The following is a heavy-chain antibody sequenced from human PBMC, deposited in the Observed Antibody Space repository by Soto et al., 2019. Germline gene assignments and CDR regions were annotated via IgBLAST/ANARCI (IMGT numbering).Heavy chain of an antibody. Sequence: QVQLQESGPGLVKPSETLSLSCTVSGDSVTSPTYYWSWIRQPPGRGPEWIGYLYYTGKSNYHPSLSSRVTMSLDTSKNQFALKLSSVTAADTAVYFCATQRGAVAGLGVSWGRGTLVTVSS. CDR3: ATQRGAVAGLGVS. CDR1: GDSVTSPTYY. CDR2: LYYTGKS. J-gene: IGHJ5*02. D-gene: IGHD6-19*01. V-gene: IGHV4-61*01.